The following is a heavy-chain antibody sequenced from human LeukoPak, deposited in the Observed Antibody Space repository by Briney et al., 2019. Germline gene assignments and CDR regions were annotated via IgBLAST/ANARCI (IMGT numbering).Heavy chain of an antibody. D-gene: IGHD1-26*01. CDR2: MNPNSGGT. CDR3: ARVIFVVGADDAFDI. J-gene: IGHJ3*02. CDR1: GCTFTGYY. Sequence: ASVKVSCKASGCTFTGYYMHWVRQAPGQGLEWMAWMNPNSGGTSYAQKFQGRVTMTRDTSISTAYMELSRLRSDDTAVYYCARVIFVVGADDAFDIWGQGTMVTVSS. V-gene: IGHV1-2*02.